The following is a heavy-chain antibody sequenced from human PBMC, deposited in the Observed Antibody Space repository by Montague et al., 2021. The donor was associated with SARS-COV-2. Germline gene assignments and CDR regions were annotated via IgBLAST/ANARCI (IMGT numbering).Heavy chain of an antibody. CDR1: GFSLSTSGMC. V-gene: IGHV2-70*11. J-gene: IGHJ4*02. CDR2: IDWDDDK. Sequence: PALVKPTQTLTLTCTFSGFSLSTSGMCVSWIRQPPGKALEWLARIDWDDDKYYSTSLKTRLTISKDTSKNQVVLTMTNMDPVDTATHYCARIRVDIVALDYWGQGTLVTVSS. D-gene: IGHD5-12*01. CDR3: ARIRVDIVALDY.